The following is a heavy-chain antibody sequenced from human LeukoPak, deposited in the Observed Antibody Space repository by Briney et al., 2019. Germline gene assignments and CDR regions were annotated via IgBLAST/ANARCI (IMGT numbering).Heavy chain of an antibody. CDR3: AREQWAYRSYYASSGYHDY. CDR2: IYTGGST. D-gene: IGHD3-22*01. CDR1: GGSISSGNFF. Sequence: SETLSLTCTVSGGSISSGNFFWTWIRQPAGKGLEWIGRIYTGGSTNYNPSLKSRVTISLDTSRNQFSLSLSSVTAADTAVYYCAREQWAYRSYYASSGYHDYWGQGTLVTVSS. V-gene: IGHV4-61*02. J-gene: IGHJ4*02.